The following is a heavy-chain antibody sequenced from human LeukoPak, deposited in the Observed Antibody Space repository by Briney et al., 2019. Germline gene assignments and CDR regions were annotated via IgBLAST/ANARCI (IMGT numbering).Heavy chain of an antibody. Sequence: PSETLSLTCTVSGGSISSGGYYWSWVRQAPGKGLEWVSVLYSGGDTYFADSVKGRFAISRDNSKNTLYLQMSSLRTEDTAVYYCARDRSDGFDYWGQGTLVTVSS. J-gene: IGHJ4*02. CDR3: ARDRSDGFDY. V-gene: IGHV3-53*01. CDR1: GGSISSGGYY. CDR2: LYSGGDT.